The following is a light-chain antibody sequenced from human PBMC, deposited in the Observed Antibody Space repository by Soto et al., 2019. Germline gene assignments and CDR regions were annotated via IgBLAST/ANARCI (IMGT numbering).Light chain of an antibody. CDR1: ISDVGGYNY. J-gene: IGLJ2*01. Sequence: QSALTQPASVSGSPGQSITISCTGTISDVGGYNYVSWYQQHPGKAPKLMIYEVSNRPSGLSNRFSGSKSGNTASLTFSGLQADDEADYYCSSYTSRGTLVVFGGGPKVTAL. V-gene: IGLV2-14*01. CDR2: EVS. CDR3: SSYTSRGTLVV.